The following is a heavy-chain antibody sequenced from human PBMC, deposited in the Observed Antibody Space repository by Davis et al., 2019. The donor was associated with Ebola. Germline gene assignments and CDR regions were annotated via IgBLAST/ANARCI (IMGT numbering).Heavy chain of an antibody. V-gene: IGHV3-23*01. J-gene: IGHJ4*02. CDR3: AKTQKALEWSPFDY. D-gene: IGHD3-3*01. Sequence: GESLKISCAASGFTFSSYAMSWVRQAPGKGLEWVSAISGSGGSTYYADSVKGRFTISRDNSKNTLYLQMNSLRAEDTAVYYCAKTQKALEWSPFDYWGQGTLVTVSS. CDR2: ISGSGGST. CDR1: GFTFSSYA.